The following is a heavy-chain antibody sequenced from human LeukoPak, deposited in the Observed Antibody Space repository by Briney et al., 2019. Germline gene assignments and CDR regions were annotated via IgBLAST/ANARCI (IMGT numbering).Heavy chain of an antibody. D-gene: IGHD3-10*01. CDR2: IIPIFGTA. CDR1: GYTFTSYG. J-gene: IGHJ4*02. CDR3: ARAGSGSYGFGY. Sequence: SVKVSCKASGYTFTSYGISWVRQAPGQGLEWMGGIIPIFGTANYAQKFQGRVTITADESTSTAYMELSSLRSEDTAVYYCARAGSGSYGFGYWGQGTLVTVSS. V-gene: IGHV1-69*13.